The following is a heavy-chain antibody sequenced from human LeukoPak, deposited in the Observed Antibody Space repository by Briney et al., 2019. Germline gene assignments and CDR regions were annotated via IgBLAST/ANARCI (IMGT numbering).Heavy chain of an antibody. CDR3: ARGSRGSLEWLQLGPNNWFDP. J-gene: IGHJ5*02. CDR1: GGSISGSSYY. Sequence: SETLSLTCTVSGGSISGSSYYWGWIRQPPGKGLEWIGSIYYSGSTYYNPSLKSRVTISVDTSKNQFSLKLSSVTAADTAVYYCARGSRGSLEWLQLGPNNWFDPWGQGTLVTVSS. CDR2: IYYSGST. V-gene: IGHV4-39*07. D-gene: IGHD3-3*01.